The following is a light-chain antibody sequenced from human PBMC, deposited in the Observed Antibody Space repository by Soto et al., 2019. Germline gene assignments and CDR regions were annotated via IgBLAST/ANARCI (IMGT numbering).Light chain of an antibody. Sequence: EIVLTQSPGTLSLSPGERATLSCRASQSVSSSYLPWYQQKPGQAPRLPIYGASSRATGIPDRFSGSGSGTDLPVTISRLELEEFAVYYGQQYGSSPTFGQGTKVEIK. V-gene: IGKV3-20*01. J-gene: IGKJ1*01. CDR1: QSVSSSY. CDR3: QQYGSSPT. CDR2: GAS.